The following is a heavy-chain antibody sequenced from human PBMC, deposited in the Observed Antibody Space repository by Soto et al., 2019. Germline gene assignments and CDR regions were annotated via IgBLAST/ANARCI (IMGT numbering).Heavy chain of an antibody. V-gene: IGHV3-33*01. CDR2: IWYDGSNK. Sequence: QVQLVESGGGVVQPGRSLRLSCAASGFTFSSYGMHWVRQAPGKGLEWVAVIWYDGSNKYYADSVKGRFTISRDNSKNTLYLQMNSLRAEDTAVYYCARDRVAAAQKKLDYYYYYGMDVWDQGTTVTVSS. D-gene: IGHD6-13*01. CDR1: GFTFSSYG. J-gene: IGHJ6*02. CDR3: ARDRVAAAQKKLDYYYYYGMDV.